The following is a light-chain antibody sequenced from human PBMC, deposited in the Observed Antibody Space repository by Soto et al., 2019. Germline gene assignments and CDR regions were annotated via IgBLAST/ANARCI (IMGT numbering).Light chain of an antibody. CDR3: AAWDDSLSVL. CDR2: RNN. J-gene: IGLJ1*01. V-gene: IGLV1-47*01. CDR1: SSNIGSNY. Sequence: QSVLTQPPSASGTPGQRVNISCSGSSSNIGSNYVYWYRQFPGTAPKLLIYRNNQRPSGVPDRFSGSKSGTSASLAISGLRSEDEADYYCAAWDDSLSVLFGTGTKLTVL.